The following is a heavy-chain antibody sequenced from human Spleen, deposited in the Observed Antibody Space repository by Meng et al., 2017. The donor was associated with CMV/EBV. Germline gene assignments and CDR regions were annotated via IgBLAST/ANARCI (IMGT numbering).Heavy chain of an antibody. J-gene: IGHJ4*02. CDR2: ISSSSSYI. Sequence: GGSLRLSCAASGFNFSTFGTLWVRQVPGKGLEWVSSISSSSSYIYYADSVKGRFTISRDNAENSLYLQMSSLRAEDTAVYYCARAQVYYFDSWGQGTLVTVSS. CDR1: GFNFSTFG. D-gene: IGHD2-8*01. CDR3: ARAQVYYFDS. V-gene: IGHV3-21*01.